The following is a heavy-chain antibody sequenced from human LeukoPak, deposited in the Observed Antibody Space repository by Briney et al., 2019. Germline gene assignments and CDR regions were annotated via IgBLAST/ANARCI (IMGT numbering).Heavy chain of an antibody. CDR3: ARAAPNYYDSSGSLRNPYFDY. CDR1: GGSISSGGYY. CDR2: IYYSGST. D-gene: IGHD3-22*01. V-gene: IGHV4-31*03. Sequence: SETLSLTCTVSGGSISSGGYYWSWIRQHPGKGLEWIGNIYYSGSTYYSPSLKSRVTMSVDTSKNQFSLTLISVTAADTAVYFCARAAPNYYDSSGSLRNPYFDYWGQGTLVTVSS. J-gene: IGHJ4*02.